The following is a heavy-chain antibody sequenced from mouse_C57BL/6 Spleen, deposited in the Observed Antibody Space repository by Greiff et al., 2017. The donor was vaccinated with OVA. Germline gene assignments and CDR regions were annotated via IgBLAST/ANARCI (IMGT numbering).Heavy chain of an antibody. D-gene: IGHD3-1*01. CDR3: AISGHYYGRDY. V-gene: IGHV1-55*01. Sequence: QVQLQQPGAELVKPGASVKMSCKASGYTFTSYWITWVKQRPGQGLEWIGAIYPGSGSNNYNEKFKSKATLTVDTSSSTAYMQLSSLTSEDSAVYYCAISGHYYGRDYWGQGTSVTVSS. CDR2: IYPGSGSN. CDR1: GYTFTSYW. J-gene: IGHJ4*01.